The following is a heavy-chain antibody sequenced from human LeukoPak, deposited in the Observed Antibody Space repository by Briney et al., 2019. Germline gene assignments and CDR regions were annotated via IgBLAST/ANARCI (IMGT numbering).Heavy chain of an antibody. Sequence: ASVKVSCKASGYTFTSYDINWVRQATGQGLEWMGWISAYNGNTNYAQKLQGRVTMTTDTSTSTAYMELRSLRSDDTAVYYCARDHPRTSDAFDIWGQGTMVTVSS. J-gene: IGHJ3*02. D-gene: IGHD1-14*01. CDR3: ARDHPRTSDAFDI. CDR1: GYTFTSYD. V-gene: IGHV1-18*01. CDR2: ISAYNGNT.